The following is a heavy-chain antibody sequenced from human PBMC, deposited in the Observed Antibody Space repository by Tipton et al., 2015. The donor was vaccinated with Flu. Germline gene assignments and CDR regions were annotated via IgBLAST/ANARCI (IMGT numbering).Heavy chain of an antibody. V-gene: IGHV1-2*02. CDR1: GYTVTDYY. CDR2: INPNSGGR. CDR3: ARRSWDY. J-gene: IGHJ4*02. Sequence: QVQLVQSGAEVKKPGASVRVSCRASGYTVTDYYIHWVRQAPGQGLEWMGWINPNSGGRKDAQKFQGRVSMTWDTSISTVYMELSRLKSDDTAVYYCARRSWDYWGQGTLAIVSS.